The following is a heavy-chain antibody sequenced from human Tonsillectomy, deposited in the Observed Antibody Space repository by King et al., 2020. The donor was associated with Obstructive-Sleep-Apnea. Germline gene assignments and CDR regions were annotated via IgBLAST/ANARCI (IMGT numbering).Heavy chain of an antibody. V-gene: IGHV1-3*01. CDR1: GYTFTTYG. D-gene: IGHD3-10*01. J-gene: IGHJ6*02. CDR2: INAGSGHT. CDR3: SGGEGCLVRGVCEYYYGLDV. Sequence: QLVQSGAEVMKPGASVKVSCKASGYTFTTYGVHWVRQAPGQSLEWMGWINAGSGHTKYSLKFQDRVTITSYASACTAYMELSSLRSEDTAVYYCSGGEGCLVRGVCEYYYGLDVWGQGTTVTVSS.